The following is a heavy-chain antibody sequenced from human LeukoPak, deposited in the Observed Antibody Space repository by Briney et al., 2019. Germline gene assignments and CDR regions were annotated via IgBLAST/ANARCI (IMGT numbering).Heavy chain of an antibody. CDR1: GFTFGSYA. CDR3: AKPSSTSAHYYYYMDV. D-gene: IGHD2-2*01. V-gene: IGHV3-23*01. Sequence: GGSLRLSCAASGFTFGSYAMRWVRQAPGKGLEWVSVISGSGTSTYYADSVKGRFTISRDNSKNTLYLQMNSLRAEDTAVYYCAKPSSTSAHYYYYMDVWGKGTTVTVSS. CDR2: ISGSGTST. J-gene: IGHJ6*03.